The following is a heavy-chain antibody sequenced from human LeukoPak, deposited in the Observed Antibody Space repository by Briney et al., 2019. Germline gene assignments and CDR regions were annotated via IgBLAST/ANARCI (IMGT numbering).Heavy chain of an antibody. V-gene: IGHV3-30*02. CDR3: AKDGRYCSSTSCYLYYYYYYYMDV. CDR1: GFTFSSYG. D-gene: IGHD2-2*01. CDR2: MRYDGSNK. Sequence: GGSLRLSCAASGFTFSSYGMHWVRQAPGKGLEWVAFMRYDGSNKYYADSVKGRFTISRDNSKNTLYLQINSLRAEDTAVYYCAKDGRYCSSTSCYLYYYYYYYMDVWGKGTTVTVSS. J-gene: IGHJ6*03.